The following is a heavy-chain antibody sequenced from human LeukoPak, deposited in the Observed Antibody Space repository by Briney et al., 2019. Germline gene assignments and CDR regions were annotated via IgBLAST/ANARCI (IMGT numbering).Heavy chain of an antibody. CDR1: GYSFTSYW. CDR2: IYPGDSDT. J-gene: IGHJ4*02. V-gene: IGHV5-51*01. CDR3: ARAGIEGATRNYFDQ. D-gene: IGHD1-26*01. Sequence: TGESLKISCKGSGYSFTSYWIGWVRQMPGKGLEWMGIIYPGDSDTRYSPSFQGQVTISADKSISTAYLQWSSLKASDSAIYYCARAGIEGATRNYFDQWGQGTLVTVSS.